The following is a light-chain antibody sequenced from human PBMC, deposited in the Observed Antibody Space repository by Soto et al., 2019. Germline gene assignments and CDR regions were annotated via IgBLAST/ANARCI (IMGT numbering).Light chain of an antibody. V-gene: IGKV1-27*01. CDR2: AAS. CDR1: QGIRNY. Sequence: DIQMTQSPSSLSASVGDRVTITCRASQGIRNYLAWYQQKSGKVPKLLIYAASTLQSGVPSRFSGSGSGTDFTLTISSLQPEDVATYYCQKYSSAPLTFGPGTKVDIK. J-gene: IGKJ3*01. CDR3: QKYSSAPLT.